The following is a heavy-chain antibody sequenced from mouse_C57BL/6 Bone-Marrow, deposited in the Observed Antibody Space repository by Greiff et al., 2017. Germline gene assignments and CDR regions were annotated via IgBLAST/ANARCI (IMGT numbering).Heavy chain of an antibody. CDR2: IYPGSGST. V-gene: IGHV1-55*01. CDR1: GFTFTSYW. D-gene: IGHD2-5*01. J-gene: IGHJ1*03. CDR3: ARPYYSNYWYFDV. Sequence: QVQLKEPGAELVKPGASVKMSCKASGFTFTSYWITWVKQRPGQGLEWIGDIYPGSGSTNYNEKFKSKATLTVDTSSSTAYMQLSSLTSEDSAVYYCARPYYSNYWYFDVWGTGTTVTVSS.